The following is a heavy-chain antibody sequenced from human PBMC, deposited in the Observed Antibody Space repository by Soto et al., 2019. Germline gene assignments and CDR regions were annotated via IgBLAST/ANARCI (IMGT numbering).Heavy chain of an antibody. Sequence: QVQLQESGPGLVKPSQTLSLTCTVSGVSISSGHYYWSWIRQPPGKGLEWIGHIYDSGSTYNNPSLTGRFAISLDTSRNQFSLKLSSVTAADTAIYYCARGQPAEKVDSWGHGTLVTVSS. V-gene: IGHV4-30-4*01. D-gene: IGHD6-13*01. CDR1: GVSISSGHYY. CDR3: ARGQPAEKVDS. J-gene: IGHJ5*01. CDR2: IYDSGST.